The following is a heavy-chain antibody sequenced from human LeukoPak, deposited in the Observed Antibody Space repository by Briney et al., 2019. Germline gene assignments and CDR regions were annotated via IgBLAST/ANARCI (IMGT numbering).Heavy chain of an antibody. Sequence: SETLSLTCAVYGASFSGYYWSWVRQPPGKGLEWFGEINHSGSTNYNPSLKSRVFISVDTSKSQFSLKLTSVTAADTAVYFCATRPDIATTGPGWFDPWGQGTPVTVSS. CDR2: INHSGST. V-gene: IGHV4-34*01. CDR3: ATRPDIATTGPGWFDP. D-gene: IGHD6-13*01. CDR1: GASFSGYY. J-gene: IGHJ5*02.